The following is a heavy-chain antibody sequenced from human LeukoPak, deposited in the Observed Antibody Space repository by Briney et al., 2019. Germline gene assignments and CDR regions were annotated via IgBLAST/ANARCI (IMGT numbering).Heavy chain of an antibody. D-gene: IGHD3-3*01. J-gene: IGHJ4*02. Sequence: GGSLRLSCAASGFTFSNYWMHWIRQVPGKGLVWVSHIKYDGSATNYANSVKGRFTISRDNAKNTLYLQMNSLRAEDTAVYYCVSGSLQSGYNFDYWGQGALVTVS. CDR3: VSGSLQSGYNFDY. CDR1: GFTFSNYW. V-gene: IGHV3-74*01. CDR2: IKYDGSAT.